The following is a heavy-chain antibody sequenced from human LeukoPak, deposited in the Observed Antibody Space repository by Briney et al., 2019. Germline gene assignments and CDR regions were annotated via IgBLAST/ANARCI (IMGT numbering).Heavy chain of an antibody. Sequence: PEGSLRLSCAASGFNFGEFWMAWVRQVPGKGPEWVSLIHSGGSTYYADSVKGRFTISRDNSKNTVYLQMNSLRAEDTAVYYCAIHDYLAVWGQGTLVTVSS. CDR2: IHSGGST. CDR3: AIHDYLAV. V-gene: IGHV3-66*01. CDR1: GFNFGEFW. D-gene: IGHD4-11*01. J-gene: IGHJ4*02.